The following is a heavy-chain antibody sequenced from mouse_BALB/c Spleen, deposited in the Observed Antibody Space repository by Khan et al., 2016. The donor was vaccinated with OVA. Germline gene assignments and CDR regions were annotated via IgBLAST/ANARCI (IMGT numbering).Heavy chain of an antibody. Sequence: EVQLQQSGPELVKPGGSMKISCKASGDSFTGYTMNWMKQSHGKNLEWIGLINPYNGGISYNQKFKGKATLTVDKSSSTAYMELLSLPSEDSAVYYWARSASYGKYVEAWFAYWGQGTLGTVSA. CDR2: INPYNGGI. D-gene: IGHD2-10*01. V-gene: IGHV1-18*01. J-gene: IGHJ3*01. CDR1: GDSFTGYT. CDR3: ARSASYGKYVEAWFAY.